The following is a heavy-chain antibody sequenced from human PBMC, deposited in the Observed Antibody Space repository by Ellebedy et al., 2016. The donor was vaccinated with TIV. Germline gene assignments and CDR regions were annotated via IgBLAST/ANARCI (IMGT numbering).Heavy chain of an antibody. D-gene: IGHD6-6*01. J-gene: IGHJ4*02. V-gene: IGHV3-30*03. CDR1: GFTFSSYG. Sequence: GESLKISXAASGFTFSSYGMHWVRQAPGKGLEWVAVISYDGSNKYYADSVKGRFTISRDNSKNTLYLQMNSLRAEDTAVYYCARARYSSSSLYYFDYWGQGTLVTVSS. CDR3: ARARYSSSSLYYFDY. CDR2: ISYDGSNK.